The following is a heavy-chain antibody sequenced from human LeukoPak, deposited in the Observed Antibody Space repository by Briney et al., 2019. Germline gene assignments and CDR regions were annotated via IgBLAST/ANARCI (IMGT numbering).Heavy chain of an antibody. V-gene: IGHV3-23*01. Sequence: GGSLRLSCAASGFTFSSYAMTWVRQAPGKGLEWVSGISASGGSTYYADSVKGRFTISRDNSKNTLYLQMSSLTADGTAVYYCAKLMAGSNVDYWGQGTLATVSS. CDR1: GFTFSSYA. D-gene: IGHD6-19*01. CDR3: AKLMAGSNVDY. J-gene: IGHJ4*02. CDR2: ISASGGST.